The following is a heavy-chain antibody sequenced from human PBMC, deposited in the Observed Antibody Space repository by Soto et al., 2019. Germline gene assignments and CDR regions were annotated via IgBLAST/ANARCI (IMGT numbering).Heavy chain of an antibody. Sequence: PGGSLRLSCAASGFTFVNYDVHWVRQAPGKGLEWVAVISYDGSNKYYADSVKGRFTISRDNSKNTLYLQMNSLRAEDTAVYYCSKDQHPTKDCSGGSCYSGPGVYYDFYGMDVWGQGTTVTVSS. D-gene: IGHD2-15*01. V-gene: IGHV3-30*18. CDR1: GFTFVNYD. CDR2: ISYDGSNK. CDR3: SKDQHPTKDCSGGSCYSGPGVYYDFYGMDV. J-gene: IGHJ6*02.